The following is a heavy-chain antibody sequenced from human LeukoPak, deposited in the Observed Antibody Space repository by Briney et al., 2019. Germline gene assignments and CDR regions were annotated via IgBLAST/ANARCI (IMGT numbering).Heavy chain of an antibody. V-gene: IGHV3-7*01. J-gene: IGHJ4*02. CDR3: AKDPDSYGDY. Sequence: GGSLRLSCEASGFTFNTYWLSWVRQAPGEGLEWVASIKEDGGEKYYVESLKGRFTISRDSAKNTLFLQMNSLRAEDTAVYYCAKDPDSYGDYWGQGTLVTVSS. D-gene: IGHD5-18*01. CDR2: IKEDGGEK. CDR1: GFTFNTYW.